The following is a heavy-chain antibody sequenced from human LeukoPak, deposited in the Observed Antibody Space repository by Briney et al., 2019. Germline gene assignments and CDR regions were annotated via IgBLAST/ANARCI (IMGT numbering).Heavy chain of an antibody. CDR1: GFTFSSYG. J-gene: IGHJ4*02. CDR3: AKLGGYSGYDPRIAAAGYFDY. CDR2: IRYDGSNK. D-gene: IGHD5-12*01. Sequence: PGGSPRLSCAASGFTFSSYGMHWVRQAPGKGLEWVAFIRYDGSNKYYADSVKGRFTISRDNSKNTLYLQMNSLRAEDTAVYYCAKLGGYSGYDPRIAAAGYFDYWGQGTLVTVSS. V-gene: IGHV3-30*02.